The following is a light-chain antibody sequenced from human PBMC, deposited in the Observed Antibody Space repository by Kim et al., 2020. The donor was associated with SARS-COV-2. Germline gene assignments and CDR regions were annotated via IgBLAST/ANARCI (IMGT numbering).Light chain of an antibody. CDR3: LLSFSGIRV. Sequence: PGETVTLTCGSSTGAVTPTHYPYWFQQKPGEVPRTLIFDTGSRHSWTPARFSGSLSGDKAALTLAGALPEDEGDYYCLLSFSGIRVFGGGTQLTVL. V-gene: IGLV7-46*01. J-gene: IGLJ3*02. CDR2: DTG. CDR1: TGAVTPTHY.